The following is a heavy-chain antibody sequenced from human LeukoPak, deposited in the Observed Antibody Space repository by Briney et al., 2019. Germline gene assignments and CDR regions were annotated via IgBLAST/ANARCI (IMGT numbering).Heavy chain of an antibody. D-gene: IGHD4-23*01. CDR3: ARDYGGNSGTNYYYYYGMDV. CDR1: GGSFSDYY. V-gene: IGHV4-59*08. Sequence: PPETLSLTCGASGGSFSDYYWSWIRQPPGKGLEWIGYIYYSGSTNYNPSLKSRVTISVDTSKNQFSLKLSSVTAADTAVYYCARDYGGNSGTNYYYYYGMDVWGQGTTVTVSS. CDR2: IYYSGST. J-gene: IGHJ6*02.